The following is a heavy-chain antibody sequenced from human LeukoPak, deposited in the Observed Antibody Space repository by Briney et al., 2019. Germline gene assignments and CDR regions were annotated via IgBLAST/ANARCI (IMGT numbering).Heavy chain of an antibody. J-gene: IGHJ4*02. CDR2: IKSKTDGGTT. V-gene: IGHV3-15*01. D-gene: IGHD5-18*01. Sequence: GGSLRLSCAASGFTFSNAWMSWVRQAPGKGLEGVGRIKSKTDGGTTDYAAPVKGRFTISRDDSKNTLYLQMNSLKTEDTAVYYCTTKVGLHRGYSYGRDYWGQGTLVTVSS. CDR3: TTKVGLHRGYSYGRDY. CDR1: GFTFSNAW.